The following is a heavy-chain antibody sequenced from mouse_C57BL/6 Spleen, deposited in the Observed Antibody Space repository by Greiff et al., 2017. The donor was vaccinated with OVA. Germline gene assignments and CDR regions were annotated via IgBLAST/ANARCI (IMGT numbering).Heavy chain of an antibody. V-gene: IGHV5-6*02. CDR2: ISSGGSYN. Sequence: EVKLVESGGDLVKPGGSLKLSCAASGFTFSSYGMSWVRQTPDKRLEWVATISSGGSYNYYPDSVKGRFTISRDNAKNTLYLQMSSLKSEDTAMYYCARRGWDGDAMDYWGQGTSVTVSS. CDR1: GFTFSSYG. CDR3: ARRGWDGDAMDY. J-gene: IGHJ4*01. D-gene: IGHD4-1*01.